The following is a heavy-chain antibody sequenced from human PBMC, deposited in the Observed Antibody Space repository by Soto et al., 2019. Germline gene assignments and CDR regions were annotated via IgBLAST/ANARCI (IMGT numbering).Heavy chain of an antibody. D-gene: IGHD3-3*01. CDR3: ARDVRLTIFGVVTYYYGMDV. Sequence: SETLSLTCTVSGGSISSYYWSWIRQPAGKGLEWIGRMYTSGSTNYNPSLKSRVTMSVDTSKNQFSLKLSSVTAADTAVYYCARDVRLTIFGVVTYYYGMDVWGQGTTVTVS. V-gene: IGHV4-4*07. CDR2: MYTSGST. J-gene: IGHJ6*02. CDR1: GGSISSYY.